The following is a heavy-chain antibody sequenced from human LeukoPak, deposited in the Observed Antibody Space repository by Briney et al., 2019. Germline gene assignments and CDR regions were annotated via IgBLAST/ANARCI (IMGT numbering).Heavy chain of an antibody. CDR3: ARGGISTSLDY. CDR1: GGSISSYY. Sequence: LSETLSLTCTVSGGSISSYYWSWIRQPAEKGLEWIGRIYSSGSTNYNPSLKSRVTMSGDTSKNQISLKLSSVTAADTAVYYCARGGISTSLDYWGQGTLVTVSS. CDR2: IYSSGST. V-gene: IGHV4-4*07. D-gene: IGHD2-2*01. J-gene: IGHJ4*02.